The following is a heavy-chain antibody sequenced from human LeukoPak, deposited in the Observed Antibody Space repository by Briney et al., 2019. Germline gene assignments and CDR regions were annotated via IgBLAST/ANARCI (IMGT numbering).Heavy chain of an antibody. CDR1: GGSISSYS. Sequence: SETLSLTCTVSGGSISSYSWSWVRQPPGKGLEWIGYIYHSGSTYYNPSLKSRVTISVDRSKNQFSLKLSSVTAADTAVYYCASLKVVTEAFDIWGQGTMVTVSS. J-gene: IGHJ3*02. CDR3: ASLKVVTEAFDI. CDR2: IYHSGST. D-gene: IGHD2-21*02. V-gene: IGHV4-30-2*01.